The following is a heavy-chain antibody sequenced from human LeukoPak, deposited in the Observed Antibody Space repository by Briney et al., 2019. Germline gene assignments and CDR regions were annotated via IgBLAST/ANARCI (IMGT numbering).Heavy chain of an antibody. D-gene: IGHD1-26*01. CDR3: AKAIVGATTADY. CDR1: AFTFSSYS. V-gene: IGHV3-23*01. Sequence: PGGSLRLSCAASAFTFSSYSMSWVRLAPGKGLEWVSTISGSGGSTYYADSVRGRFTISRDNSKNTLYLQMNSLRAEDTAVYYCAKAIVGATTADYWGQGTLVTVSS. CDR2: ISGSGGST. J-gene: IGHJ4*02.